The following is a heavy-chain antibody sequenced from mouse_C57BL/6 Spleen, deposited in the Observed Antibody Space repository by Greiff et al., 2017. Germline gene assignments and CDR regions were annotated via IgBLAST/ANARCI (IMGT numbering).Heavy chain of an antibody. D-gene: IGHD1-1*01. J-gene: IGHJ4*01. V-gene: IGHV2-2*01. Sequence: VQRVESGPGLVQPSQSLSITCTVSGFSLTSYGVHWVRQSPGKGLEWLGVIWSGGSTDYNAAFISRLSISKDNSKSQVFFKMNSLQADDTAIYYCARKGTTVVATQDAMDYWGQGTSVTVSS. CDR2: IWSGGST. CDR1: GFSLTSYG. CDR3: ARKGTTVVATQDAMDY.